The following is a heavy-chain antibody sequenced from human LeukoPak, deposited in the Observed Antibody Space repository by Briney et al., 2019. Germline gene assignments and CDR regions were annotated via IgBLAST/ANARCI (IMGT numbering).Heavy chain of an antibody. V-gene: IGHV4-30-4*01. Sequence: SQTLSLTCTVSGGSISSGDYYWSWIRQPPGKGLEWIGYIYYSGSTYYNPFLKSRVTISVDTSKNQFSLKLSSVTAADTAVYYCARDPAGGRDGYGWGQGTLVTVSS. CDR3: ARDPAGGRDGYG. CDR1: GGSISSGDYY. J-gene: IGHJ4*02. D-gene: IGHD5-24*01. CDR2: IYYSGST.